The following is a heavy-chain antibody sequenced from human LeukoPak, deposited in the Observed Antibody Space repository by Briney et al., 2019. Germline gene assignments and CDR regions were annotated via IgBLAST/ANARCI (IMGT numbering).Heavy chain of an antibody. D-gene: IGHD3-10*01. CDR3: GRVRSGGSGSDY. V-gene: IGHV4-59*01. CDR2: IYYSGST. J-gene: IGHJ4*02. Sequence: PSETLSLTCTVSGGSISSYYWSWIRQPPGKGLEWIGYIYYSGSTNYNPSLKSRVTISVDTSKNQFSLKLSSVTAADTAVYYCGRVRSGGSGSDYWGQGTLVTVSS. CDR1: GGSISSYY.